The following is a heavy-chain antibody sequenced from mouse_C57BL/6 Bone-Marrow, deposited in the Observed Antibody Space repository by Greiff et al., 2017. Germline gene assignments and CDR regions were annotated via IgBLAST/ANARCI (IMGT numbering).Heavy chain of an antibody. J-gene: IGHJ2*01. CDR3: SRSITTVIEY. CDR1: GYTFTSYW. D-gene: IGHD1-1*01. V-gene: IGHV1-55*01. CDR2: IYPGSGST. Sequence: QVQLQQSGAELVKPGASVKMSCKASGYTFTSYWITWVQQSHGKGLEWIGDIYPGSGSTNYNEKFKGKATLTVDTSSSTAYMLLSSLTSEDSAVYYCSRSITTVIEYWGQGTTLTVSS.